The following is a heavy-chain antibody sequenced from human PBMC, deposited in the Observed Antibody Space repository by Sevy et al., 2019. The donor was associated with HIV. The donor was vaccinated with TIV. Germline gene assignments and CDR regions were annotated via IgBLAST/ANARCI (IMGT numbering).Heavy chain of an antibody. Sequence: SKTLSLTCTVSGASIRDSSYYWAWIRQPPGKGLEWLGNIYSYGETYYNSSLKSRVTISVDTSKNQFSLSLTSVTAADTAIYFCARSMEQQLDAFDIWVQGTMVTVSS. CDR3: ARSMEQQLDAFDI. J-gene: IGHJ3*02. CDR2: IYSYGET. CDR1: GASIRDSSYY. V-gene: IGHV4-39*01. D-gene: IGHD6-13*01.